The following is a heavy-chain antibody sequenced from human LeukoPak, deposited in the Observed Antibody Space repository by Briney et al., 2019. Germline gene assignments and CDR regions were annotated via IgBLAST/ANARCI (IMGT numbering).Heavy chain of an antibody. V-gene: IGHV1-69*13. J-gene: IGHJ5*02. CDR3: ARDQKGDGYNYPNWFDP. Sequence: GASVKVSCKASGGTFSSYAISWVRQAPGQGLEWMGGIIPIFGTANYAQKFQGRVTITADESTSTAYMELSSLRSEDTAVYYCARDQKGDGYNYPNWFDPWGQGTLVTVSS. D-gene: IGHD5-24*01. CDR1: GGTFSSYA. CDR2: IIPIFGTA.